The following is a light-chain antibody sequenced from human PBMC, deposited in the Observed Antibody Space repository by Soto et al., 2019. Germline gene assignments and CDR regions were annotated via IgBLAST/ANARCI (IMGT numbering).Light chain of an antibody. CDR3: QQYRTSPPTWT. CDR1: QSVSSTY. Sequence: IVLTQSPGTLSLSPGDRATLSCRASQSVSSTYLAWYQQRPGQAPRLLIYSSSSRASGIPDRFSGSGSGTDFTLTISRLEPEDFAVYYCQQYRTSPPTWTFGQGTKVDIK. CDR2: SSS. V-gene: IGKV3-20*01. J-gene: IGKJ1*01.